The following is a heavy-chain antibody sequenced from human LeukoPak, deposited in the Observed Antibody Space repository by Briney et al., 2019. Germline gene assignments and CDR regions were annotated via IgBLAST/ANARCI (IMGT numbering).Heavy chain of an antibody. V-gene: IGHV4-4*07. CDR1: GGSISSYY. CDR2: IYTSGST. CDR3: ASQSDYSIGYYFDY. D-gene: IGHD4-11*01. Sequence: SETLSLTCTVSGGSISSYYWSWIRQPAGKGLEWIGRIYTSGSTNYNPSLKSRVTMSVDTSKNQFSLKLSSVTAADTAVYYCASQSDYSIGYYFDYWGREPWSPSPQ. J-gene: IGHJ4*02.